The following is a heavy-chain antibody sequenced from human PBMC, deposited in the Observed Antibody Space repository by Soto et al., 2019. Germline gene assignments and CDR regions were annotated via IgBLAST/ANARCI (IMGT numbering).Heavy chain of an antibody. J-gene: IGHJ4*02. Sequence: SETLSLTCTVSRGSISSYYWSWIRQPPGKGLEWIGYISYSGNTNYNASLKSRVTISVDTSTNQFSLRVTSVTAADTAVYYCARDNWNYAGLNDYWGQGTLVTVSS. D-gene: IGHD1-7*01. CDR2: ISYSGNT. CDR1: RGSISSYY. V-gene: IGHV4-59*01. CDR3: ARDNWNYAGLNDY.